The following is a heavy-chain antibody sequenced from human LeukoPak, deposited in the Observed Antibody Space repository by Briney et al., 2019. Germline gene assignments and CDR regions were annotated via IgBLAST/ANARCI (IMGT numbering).Heavy chain of an antibody. D-gene: IGHD3-16*01. CDR1: GFTFSHYG. V-gene: IGHV3-33*01. J-gene: IGHJ4*02. CDR3: ARDSGLKVGGSFDY. Sequence: GRTLRLSCTVSGFTFSHYGMLWVRGSPNKGLEWVAIVWYDGSNQYSADSGKGRFTVCRDISKNTMYLQMNSLRAEDTAVYYCARDSGLKVGGSFDYWGQGTLVTVSS. CDR2: VWYDGSNQ.